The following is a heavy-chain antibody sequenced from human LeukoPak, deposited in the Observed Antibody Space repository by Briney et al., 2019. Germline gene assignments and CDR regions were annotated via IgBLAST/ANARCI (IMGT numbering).Heavy chain of an antibody. V-gene: IGHV3-23*01. Sequence: GGSLRLSCAASGFTFKNYAMNWVRQSPGQGLEWVSTISGDAVTSWYADSVKGRFTVSRDNSKNIVFLQMNNLRAEDTAVYYCAKGHYYGSGSLDYWGQGTLVTVSS. CDR1: GFTFKNYA. CDR3: AKGHYYGSGSLDY. D-gene: IGHD3-10*01. CDR2: ISGDAVTS. J-gene: IGHJ4*02.